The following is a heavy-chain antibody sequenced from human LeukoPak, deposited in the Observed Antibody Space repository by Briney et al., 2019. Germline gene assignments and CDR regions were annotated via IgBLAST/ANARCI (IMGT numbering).Heavy chain of an antibody. Sequence: SETLSLTCTVSGGSMSGHWWSWIRQSPGKGLEWIGDILWGHQQQFPLKSRLTMSLDTSKNQFSLKLSSVTAADTAMYYCARRNTADASIDFWGQGILVIASS. D-gene: IGHD2/OR15-2a*01. V-gene: IGHV4-59*08. J-gene: IGHJ4*02. CDR3: ARRNTADASIDF. CDR1: GGSMSGHW. CDR2: ILWGH.